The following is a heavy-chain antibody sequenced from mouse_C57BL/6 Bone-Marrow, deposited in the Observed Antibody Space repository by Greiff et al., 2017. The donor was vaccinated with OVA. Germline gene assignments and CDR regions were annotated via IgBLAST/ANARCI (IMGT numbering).Heavy chain of an antibody. CDR1: GFTFSSYA. CDR2: ISDGGSYT. V-gene: IGHV5-4*01. Sequence: EVKLVESGGGLVKPGGSLKLSCAASGFTFSSYAMSWVRQTPEKRLEWVATISDGGSYTYYPDNVKGRFTISRDNAKNNLYLQMSHLKSEDTAMYYCARDTGVAYWGQGTLVTVSA. J-gene: IGHJ3*01. CDR3: ARDTGVAY.